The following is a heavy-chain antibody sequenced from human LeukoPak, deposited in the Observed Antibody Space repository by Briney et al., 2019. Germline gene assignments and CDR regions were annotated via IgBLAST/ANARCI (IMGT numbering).Heavy chain of an antibody. D-gene: IGHD2-2*01. V-gene: IGHV1-18*04. CDR3: ARIPPVVVPAAPNWFDP. J-gene: IGHJ5*02. CDR1: GYTFTSYG. Sequence: ASVKVSCKASGYTFTSYGISWVRQAPGQGLEWMGWISAYNGNTNYAQKLQGRVTTTTDTSTSTAYMELRSLRSDDTAVYYCARIPPVVVPAAPNWFDPWGQGTLVTVSS. CDR2: ISAYNGNT.